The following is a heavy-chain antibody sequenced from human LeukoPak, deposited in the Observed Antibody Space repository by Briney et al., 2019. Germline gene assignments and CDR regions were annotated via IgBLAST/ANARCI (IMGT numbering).Heavy chain of an antibody. V-gene: IGHV3-23*01. D-gene: IGHD3-10*01. CDR3: ARDHGSGWAYYYGMDV. Sequence: GGSLRLSCEASGVTFSSYVMSWVRQAPGKGPEWVSGISGSGGGTYYADSVKGRFAISRDNSKNTLYLQMNSLRAEDTAVYYCARDHGSGWAYYYGMDVWGQGTTVTVSS. CDR2: ISGSGGGT. J-gene: IGHJ6*02. CDR1: GVTFSSYV.